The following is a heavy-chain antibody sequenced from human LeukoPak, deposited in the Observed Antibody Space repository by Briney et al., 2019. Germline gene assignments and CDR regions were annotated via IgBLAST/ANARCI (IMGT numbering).Heavy chain of an antibody. CDR2: IYPGDSDT. V-gene: IGHV5-51*01. J-gene: IGHJ6*02. Sequence: GGSLKIPCKGSGYSFTSYWIGWVGQMPGKGLEWMGIIYPGDSDTRYSPSFQGQVTISADNSISTAYLQWSSLKASDTAMYYWAKLDYYYYYGMDVWGQGTTFTVSS. D-gene: IGHD3/OR15-3a*01. CDR1: GYSFTSYW. CDR3: AKLDYYYYYGMDV.